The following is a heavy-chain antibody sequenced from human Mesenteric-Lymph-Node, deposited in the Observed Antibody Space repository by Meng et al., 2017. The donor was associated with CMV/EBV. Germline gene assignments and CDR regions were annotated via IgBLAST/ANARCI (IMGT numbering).Heavy chain of an antibody. V-gene: IGHV3-74*01. J-gene: IGHJ4*02. Sequence: LAWAASGFTFSSYWMHWVRQAPGKGLVWVSRINTDGSSTTYADSVKGRFTISRDNAKNTLYLQMNSLRAEDTAVYYCARAWSSSPDYWGQGTLVPSPQ. CDR2: INTDGSST. D-gene: IGHD6-13*01. CDR1: GFTFSSYW. CDR3: ARAWSSSPDY.